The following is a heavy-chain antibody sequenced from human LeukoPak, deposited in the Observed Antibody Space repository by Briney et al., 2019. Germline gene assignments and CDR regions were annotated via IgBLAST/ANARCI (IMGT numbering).Heavy chain of an antibody. CDR3: ARASSSCWFDP. Sequence: PSETLSLTCTVSGGSISSGSYYWSWIRQPAGKGLEWIGRIYTSGSTNYNPSLKSRVTISVDTSKNQFSLKLSSVTAADTAVYYCARASSSCWFDPWGQGTLVTVSS. CDR2: IYTSGST. J-gene: IGHJ5*02. V-gene: IGHV4-61*02. D-gene: IGHD6-6*01. CDR1: GGSISSGSYY.